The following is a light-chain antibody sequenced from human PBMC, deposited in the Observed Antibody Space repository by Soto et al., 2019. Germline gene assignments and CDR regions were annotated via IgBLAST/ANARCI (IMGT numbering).Light chain of an antibody. Sequence: EIVLTQSPGSLSLSPGERATLSCRASQRINSNSLAWYRQKPGQAPRLLIYGASRRATDIPDRFSGSVSGTDFTLTISKLEHEDFAVDYCQQYGSLPRTFGQGTKGEIQ. CDR1: QRINSNS. J-gene: IGKJ1*01. V-gene: IGKV3-20*01. CDR2: GAS. CDR3: QQYGSLPRT.